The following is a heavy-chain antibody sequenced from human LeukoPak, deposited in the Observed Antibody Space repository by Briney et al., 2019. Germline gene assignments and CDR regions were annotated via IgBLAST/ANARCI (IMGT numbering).Heavy chain of an antibody. V-gene: IGHV4-59*01. D-gene: IGHD6-19*01. J-gene: IGHJ3*02. CDR1: GGSISSYY. Sequence: SETLSLTCNVSGGSISSYYWSWIRQPPGKGLEWIGYTYYSGSTNYNPSLKSRVTISVDTSKNQFSLKLSSVTAADTAVYYCARSPPEQWLVRVGAFDIWGQGTMVTVSS. CDR2: TYYSGST. CDR3: ARSPPEQWLVRVGAFDI.